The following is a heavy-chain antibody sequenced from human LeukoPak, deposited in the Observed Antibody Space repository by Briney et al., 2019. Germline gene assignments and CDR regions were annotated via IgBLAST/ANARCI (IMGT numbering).Heavy chain of an antibody. D-gene: IGHD3-10*01. CDR2: IYTSGST. CDR1: GGSISSGGYY. Sequence: PSETLSLTCTVSGGSISSGGYYWNWIRQPAGKGLEWIGRIYTSGSTNYNPSLKSRVTISVDTSKNQFSLKLSSVTAADTAVYYCTRGGYYSWDYYFDYWGQGTLVTVSS. V-gene: IGHV4-61*02. J-gene: IGHJ4*02. CDR3: TRGGYYSWDYYFDY.